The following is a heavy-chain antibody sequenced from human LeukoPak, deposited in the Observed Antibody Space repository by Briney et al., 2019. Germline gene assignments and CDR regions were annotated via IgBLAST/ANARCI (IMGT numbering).Heavy chain of an antibody. V-gene: IGHV3-30*03. Sequence: PGGSLRLSCAAPGFPFSSYGMPWVRQAPGKGLGWVAVISYDGSNKYYADSVKGRFTISRDNSKNTLYLQMNSLRAEDTAVYYCAREVFRGISSFFTLGHWGQGILVTVSS. D-gene: IGHD3-10*01. CDR3: AREVFRGISSFFTLGH. CDR2: ISYDGSNK. J-gene: IGHJ4*02. CDR1: GFPFSSYG.